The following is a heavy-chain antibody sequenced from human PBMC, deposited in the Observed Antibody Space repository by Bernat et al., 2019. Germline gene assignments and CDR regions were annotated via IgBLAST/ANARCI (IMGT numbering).Heavy chain of an antibody. V-gene: IGHV1-3*01. D-gene: IGHD3-10*01. CDR2: INAGNGNT. J-gene: IGHJ4*02. CDR1: GYTFTSYA. Sequence: QVQLVQSGAEVKKPGASVKVSCKASGYTFTSYAMHWVRQAPGQRLEWKGWINAGNGNTKYSQKFQGRVTITRDTSASTAYMELSSLRSEDTAVYYCASSRITMVRGVIPIYFDYWGQGTLVTVSS. CDR3: ASSRITMVRGVIPIYFDY.